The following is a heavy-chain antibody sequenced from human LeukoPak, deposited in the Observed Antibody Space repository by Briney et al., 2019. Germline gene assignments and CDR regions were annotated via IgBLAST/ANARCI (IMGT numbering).Heavy chain of an antibody. CDR3: AKDSSSGWFLYYFDY. D-gene: IGHD6-19*01. Sequence: GGSLRLSCAASGFTFSSYAMSWVRRAPGKGLEGVSAISGSGGSTYYPDSVKGRFTISRENSKNTLYLQMNSLRAEDTAVYSCAKDSSSGWFLYYFDYWGQGTLVTVSS. J-gene: IGHJ4*02. V-gene: IGHV3-23*01. CDR1: GFTFSSYA. CDR2: ISGSGGST.